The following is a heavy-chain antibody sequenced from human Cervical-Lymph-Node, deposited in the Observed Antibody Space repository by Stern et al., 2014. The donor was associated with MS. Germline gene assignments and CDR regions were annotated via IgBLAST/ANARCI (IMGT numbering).Heavy chain of an antibody. V-gene: IGHV4-59*12. CDR1: GGSISPNY. D-gene: IGHD6-19*01. CDR3: TRKGVAVRDAFDV. J-gene: IGHJ3*01. CDR2: VYHTGRT. Sequence: QLQLQESGPGLVKPSETLSLSCSVSGGSISPNYWSWVRQAPGKGLEWLGHVYHTGRTDYNPYLKTRVTISVDLAKNTFSLNLTSVTAADTAIYFCTRKGVAVRDAFDVWGQGTMAIVSS.